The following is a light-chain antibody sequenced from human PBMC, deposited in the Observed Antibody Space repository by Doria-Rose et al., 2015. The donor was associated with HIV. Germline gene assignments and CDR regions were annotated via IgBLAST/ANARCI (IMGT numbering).Light chain of an antibody. V-gene: IGLV2-8*01. CDR1: SSDVGGYNF. Sequence: QPGLTQPPSASGSPGQSVTISCTGTSSDVGGYNFVSWYQQHPGKAPKFLIYEVTKRPSGVPDRFSGSKSGNTASLTVSGLQAEDEADYYCSSYAGSTTWVFGGGTKLTVL. J-gene: IGLJ3*02. CDR2: EVT. CDR3: SSYAGSTTWV.